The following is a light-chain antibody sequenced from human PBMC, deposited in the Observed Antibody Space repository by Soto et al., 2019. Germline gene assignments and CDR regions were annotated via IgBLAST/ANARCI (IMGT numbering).Light chain of an antibody. V-gene: IGKV3-11*01. J-gene: IGKJ5*01. CDR2: DAS. CDR1: QSVSSY. Sequence: EIVLTQSPATLSLSPGERATLSCRASQSVSSYLAWYQQKPGQAPRLLIYDASNRATGIPARFSGSGSGTDFTLTIRSLEPEDFAVYYCQQRSNWAITLGQGTRLEIK. CDR3: QQRSNWAIT.